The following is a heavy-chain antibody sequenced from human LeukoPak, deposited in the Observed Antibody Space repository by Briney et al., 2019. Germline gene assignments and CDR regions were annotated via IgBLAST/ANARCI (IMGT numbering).Heavy chain of an antibody. CDR1: AFIFSGHW. D-gene: IGHD1/OR15-1a*01. Sequence: GGSLRLSCEGSAFIFSGHWMNWVRQTPGKGLEWVASIKEDGSERQYVDSVKGRFSISRDNTKGSLFLQLNSLRAEDTAVYYCARDSNLNSKDYWGQGTLVSVSS. V-gene: IGHV3-7*01. J-gene: IGHJ4*02. CDR2: IKEDGSER. CDR3: ARDSNLNSKDY.